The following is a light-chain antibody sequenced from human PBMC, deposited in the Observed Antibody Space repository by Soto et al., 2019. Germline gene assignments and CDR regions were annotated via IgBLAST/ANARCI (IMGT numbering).Light chain of an antibody. J-gene: IGKJ4*01. CDR3: QQYNSFSIT. V-gene: IGKV1-5*01. Sequence: DIQMTQSPSTLSASVGDRVTITCRASQSISSWLAWYQQKPGKAPQLLIYDASSLQSEVPSRFSGSGSGTEFTLTISSLQPDDFATYYCQQYNSFSITFGGGTKVEIK. CDR2: DAS. CDR1: QSISSW.